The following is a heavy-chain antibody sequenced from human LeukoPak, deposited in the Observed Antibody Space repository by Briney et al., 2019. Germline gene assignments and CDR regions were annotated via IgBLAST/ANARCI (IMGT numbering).Heavy chain of an antibody. CDR2: IYYSGST. Sequence: SETLPLTCTVSGGSISSSSYYWGWIRQPPGKGLEWNGSIYYSGSTYYNPSLKSRVTISVDTSKNQFSLKLSSVTAADTAVYYCARQAKFVYFDYWGQGTLVTVSS. V-gene: IGHV4-39*01. CDR1: GGSISSSSYY. J-gene: IGHJ4*02. CDR3: ARQAKFVYFDY. D-gene: IGHD2-21*01.